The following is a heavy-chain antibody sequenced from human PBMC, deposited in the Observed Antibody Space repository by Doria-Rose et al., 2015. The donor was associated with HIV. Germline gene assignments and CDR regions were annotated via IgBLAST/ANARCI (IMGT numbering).Heavy chain of an antibody. Sequence: SGPVLVKPTETLTLTCTVSGVSLSSPGMGVSWIRQPPGKALAWLGKIFSDDERSYKTSLKSRLTISRGTSKSQVVLTMTDMDPVDTATYYCARIKSSRWYHKYYFDFWGQGTLVIVSA. J-gene: IGHJ4*02. CDR3: ARIKSSRWYHKYYFDF. CDR1: GVSLSSPGMG. D-gene: IGHD6-13*01. V-gene: IGHV2-26*01. CDR2: IFSDDER.